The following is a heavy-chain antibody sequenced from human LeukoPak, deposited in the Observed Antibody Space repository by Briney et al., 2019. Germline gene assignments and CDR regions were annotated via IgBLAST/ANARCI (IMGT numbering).Heavy chain of an antibody. J-gene: IGHJ4*02. V-gene: IGHV3-30*04. Sequence: GGSLRLSCAASGFTFSSYAMHWVRQAPGKGLEWVAVISYDGSNKYYADSVKGRFTISRDNSKNTLCLQMNSLRAEDTAVYYCARVREYYDFWSGILDYWGQGTLVTVSS. CDR2: ISYDGSNK. D-gene: IGHD3-3*01. CDR1: GFTFSSYA. CDR3: ARVREYYDFWSGILDY.